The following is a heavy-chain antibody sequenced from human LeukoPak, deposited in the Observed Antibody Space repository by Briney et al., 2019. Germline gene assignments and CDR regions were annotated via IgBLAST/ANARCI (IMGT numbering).Heavy chain of an antibody. CDR1: EFTFFTYW. Sequence: GGSLRLSCTASEFTFFTYWMSWVRQAPGKGLEWVANIKQDGSEKYYVDSVKGRFTISRDNAMKSLYLQMNSLRADDTAVYYCASGFLDDFWSGHFWGQGTLVTVSS. D-gene: IGHD3-3*01. CDR3: ASGFLDDFWSGHF. V-gene: IGHV3-7*01. CDR2: IKQDGSEK. J-gene: IGHJ4*02.